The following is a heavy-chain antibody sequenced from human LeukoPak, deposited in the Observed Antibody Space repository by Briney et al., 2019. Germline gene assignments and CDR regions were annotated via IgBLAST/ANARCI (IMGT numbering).Heavy chain of an antibody. V-gene: IGHV1-2*02. D-gene: IGHD4-17*01. CDR2: INPNGGGT. CDR1: GYTFSGYY. J-gene: IGHJ4*02. CDR3: ARVMAAVTTADH. Sequence: ASVKVSCKASGYTFSGYYIHWVRQAPGQGLEWMGYINPNGGGTNYAQKFQGRVTMTRDTSISTAYMELGSLTSDDTAVYYCARVMAAVTTADHWGQGTLVTVSS.